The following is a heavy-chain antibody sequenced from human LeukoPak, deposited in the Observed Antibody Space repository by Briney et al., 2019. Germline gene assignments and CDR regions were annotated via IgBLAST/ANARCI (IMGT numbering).Heavy chain of an antibody. J-gene: IGHJ5*02. CDR2: ISAYNGNT. CDR3: ARSLGTMIVVAYNWFDP. D-gene: IGHD3-22*01. V-gene: IGHV1-18*01. Sequence: ASVKVSCKASGYTFTSYGISWVRQAPGQGLEWMGWISAYNGNTNYAQKLQGRVTMTTDTSTSTAYMELRSLRSDDTAVYYCARSLGTMIVVAYNWFDPWGQGTLVTVSS. CDR1: GYTFTSYG.